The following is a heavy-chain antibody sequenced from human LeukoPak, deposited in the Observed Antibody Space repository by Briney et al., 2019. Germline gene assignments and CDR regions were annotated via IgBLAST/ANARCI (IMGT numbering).Heavy chain of an antibody. Sequence: PSETLSLTCAVYGGSFSGYYWSWIRQPPGKGLEWIWEINHSGSTNYNPSLKSRVTISVDTSKNLFSLKLSSVTAADTDVYYCARGREWLVHFYYYYYMDVWGKGTTVTVSS. D-gene: IGHD6-19*01. CDR1: GGSFSGYY. CDR3: ARGREWLVHFYYYYYMDV. J-gene: IGHJ6*03. V-gene: IGHV4-34*01. CDR2: INHSGST.